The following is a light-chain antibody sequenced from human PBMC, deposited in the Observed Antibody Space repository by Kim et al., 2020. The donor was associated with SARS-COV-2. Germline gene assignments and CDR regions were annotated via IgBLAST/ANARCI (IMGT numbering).Light chain of an antibody. CDR1: SSDVGTYNL. CDR3: CSYAGTNTRVL. Sequence: QSALTQPASVSGSPGQSITISCTGTSSDVGTYNLVSWYQQHPGKAPKVMIYEVNKRPSGISNRFSGSKSGNTASLTISGLQAEDEADYYCCSYAGTNTRVLFGGGTKL. V-gene: IGLV2-23*02. J-gene: IGLJ2*01. CDR2: EVN.